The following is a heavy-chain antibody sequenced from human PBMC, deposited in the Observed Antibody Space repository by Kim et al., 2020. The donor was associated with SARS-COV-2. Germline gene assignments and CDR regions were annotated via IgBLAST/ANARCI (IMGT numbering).Heavy chain of an antibody. CDR3: ARDLYYDFWSGKIFEDKTKLDY. Sequence: ASVKVSCKASGYTFTSYGISWVRQAPGQGLEWMGWISAYNGNTNYAQKLQGRVTMTTDTSTSTAYMELRSLRSDDTAVYYCARDLYYDFWSGKIFEDKTKLDYWGQGTLVTVSS. CDR1: GYTFTSYG. J-gene: IGHJ4*02. V-gene: IGHV1-18*01. CDR2: ISAYNGNT. D-gene: IGHD3-3*01.